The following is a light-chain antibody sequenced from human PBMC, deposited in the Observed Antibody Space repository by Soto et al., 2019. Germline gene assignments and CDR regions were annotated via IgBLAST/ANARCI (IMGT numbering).Light chain of an antibody. CDR1: QTLSTNF. Sequence: EIVLTQSPGTLSLSPGERATLSCRASQTLSTNFLPWYQQRPGQTPRLLIYAASTRDTDIPDRFSGSGSGTDFALTISRLEPEDFALYYCQQYGDSPRTFGPGTKVDVK. J-gene: IGKJ3*01. CDR3: QQYGDSPRT. V-gene: IGKV3-20*01. CDR2: AAS.